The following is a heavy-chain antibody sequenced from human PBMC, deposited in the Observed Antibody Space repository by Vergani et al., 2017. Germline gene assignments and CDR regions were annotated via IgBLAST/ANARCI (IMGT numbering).Heavy chain of an antibody. D-gene: IGHD6-25*01. CDR2: IKSKTDGGTT. V-gene: IGHV3-15*01. CDR3: NKLGPADSFDI. Sequence: EVQLVESGGGLVQPGGSLRLSCAASGFSLSRCWMSWVRQAPEKGLEWVGRIKSKTDGGTTDYAAPVKGRFTISRDDSKDTLYLQMNSLKSEDTAVYYCNKLGPADSFDIWGQGTMVTVSS. CDR1: GFSLSRCW. J-gene: IGHJ3*02.